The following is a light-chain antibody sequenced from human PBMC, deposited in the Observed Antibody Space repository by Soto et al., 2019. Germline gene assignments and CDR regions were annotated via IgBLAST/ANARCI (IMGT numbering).Light chain of an antibody. CDR2: GAS. J-gene: IGKJ1*01. CDR3: QQYGSSGT. CDR1: QSVSSSY. Sequence: EIVFTQSPGTLSLSPVERATLSCRASQSVSSSYLAWYQQKPGQAPRLLIYGASSRATGIPDRFSGSGSGTGFTLTISRLEPEDFAVYYCQQYGSSGTFGQGTKVDIK. V-gene: IGKV3-20*01.